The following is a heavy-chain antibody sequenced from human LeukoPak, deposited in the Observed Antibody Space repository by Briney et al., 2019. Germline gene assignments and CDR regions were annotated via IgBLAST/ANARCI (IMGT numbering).Heavy chain of an antibody. D-gene: IGHD3-22*01. CDR1: GGSFSGYY. CDR3: AREGQNYYDTA. Sequence: SETLSLTCAVYGGSFSGYYWSWIRQPPGKGLEWIGYIYYSGSTYYNPSLKSRVTISVDTSKNQFSLKLSSVTAADTAVYYCAREGQNYYDTAWGQGTLVTVSS. V-gene: IGHV4-30-4*08. J-gene: IGHJ5*02. CDR2: IYYSGST.